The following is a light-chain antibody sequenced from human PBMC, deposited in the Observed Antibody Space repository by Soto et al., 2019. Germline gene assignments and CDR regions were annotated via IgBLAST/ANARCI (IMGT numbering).Light chain of an antibody. V-gene: IGKV1-5*01. CDR3: QQYYSYWT. Sequence: DIQMTQSPSTLSASVGDRVTITGGASQTISNWLAWYQQKQGKAPKLLINNASSLEGGVPSRFSGSGSGTEFTLTLSSLQPDDFATYYCQQYYSYWTFGQGTKVEIK. CDR2: NAS. CDR1: QTISNW. J-gene: IGKJ1*01.